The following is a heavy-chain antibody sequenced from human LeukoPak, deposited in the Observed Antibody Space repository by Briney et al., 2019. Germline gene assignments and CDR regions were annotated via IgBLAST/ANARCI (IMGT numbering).Heavy chain of an antibody. J-gene: IGHJ6*02. Sequence: SETLSLTCAVSGGSISSGGYYWSWIRQPPGKGLEWIGYIYYSGSTNYNPSLKSRVTISVDTSKNQFSLKLSSVTAADTAVYYCAREGPRYCSGGSCYGYYYYGMDVWGQGTTVTVSS. D-gene: IGHD2-15*01. V-gene: IGHV4-61*08. CDR3: AREGPRYCSGGSCYGYYYYGMDV. CDR2: IYYSGST. CDR1: GGSISSGGYY.